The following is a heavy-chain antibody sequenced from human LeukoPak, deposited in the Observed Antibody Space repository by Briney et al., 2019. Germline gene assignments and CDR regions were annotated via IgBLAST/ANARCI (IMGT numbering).Heavy chain of an antibody. Sequence: GGSLRLSCAASGFTFSSYGMHWVRQAPGKGLEWVAFIRYDGSNKYYADSVKGRFTISRDSSKNTLYLQMNSLRAEDTAVYYCATVLGHYDSSGYTTVYFDYWGQGTLVTVSS. D-gene: IGHD3-22*01. CDR2: IRYDGSNK. J-gene: IGHJ4*02. V-gene: IGHV3-30*02. CDR1: GFTFSSYG. CDR3: ATVLGHYDSSGYTTVYFDY.